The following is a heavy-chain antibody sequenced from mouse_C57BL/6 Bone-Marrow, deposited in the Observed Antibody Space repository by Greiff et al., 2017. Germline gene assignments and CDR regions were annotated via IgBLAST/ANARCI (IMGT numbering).Heavy chain of an antibody. CDR3: AAEGWFAY. CDR2: IRLKSDNYAT. J-gene: IGHJ3*01. Sequence: DVKLVESGGGLVQPGGSMKLSCVASGFTFSNYWMNWVRQSPEKGLEWVAQIRLKSDNYATHYAESVKGRFTISRDDSTDRVYLQMNNLRAEDTGIDCCAAEGWFAYWGQGTLVTVSA. V-gene: IGHV6-3*01. CDR1: GFTFSNYW.